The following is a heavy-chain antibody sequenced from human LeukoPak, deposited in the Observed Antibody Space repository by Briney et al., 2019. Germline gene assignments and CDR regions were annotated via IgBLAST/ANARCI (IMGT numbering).Heavy chain of an antibody. J-gene: IGHJ4*02. CDR3: ARGRQGFDY. CDR1: GFTFSRYS. Sequence: GGSLRLSCAASGFTFSRYSMNWVRQAPGKGLEWVSSISISSNYIYYPDSLKGRFTISRDNAKNSLYLQMNSLRAEDTAVYYCARGRQGFDYWGQGTLVTVSS. V-gene: IGHV3-21*01. CDR2: ISISSNYI.